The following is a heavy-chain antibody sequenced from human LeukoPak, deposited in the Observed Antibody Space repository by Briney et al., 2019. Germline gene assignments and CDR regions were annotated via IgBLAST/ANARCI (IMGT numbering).Heavy chain of an antibody. D-gene: IGHD6-6*01. Sequence: PSETLSLTCTVSGGSISSYYWSWIRQPPGKGLEWIGEINHSGSTNYNPSLKSRVTISGDTSKNQFSLKLSSVTAADTAVYYCARGVAARPFDYWGQGTLVTVSS. V-gene: IGHV4-34*01. CDR3: ARGVAARPFDY. CDR2: INHSGST. J-gene: IGHJ4*02. CDR1: GGSISSYY.